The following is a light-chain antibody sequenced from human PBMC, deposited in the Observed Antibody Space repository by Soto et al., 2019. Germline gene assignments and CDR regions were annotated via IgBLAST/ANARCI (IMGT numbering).Light chain of an antibody. CDR3: QQYDTSPPLT. CDR2: GAS. CDR1: QSGSSDY. Sequence: EIVLTQSPGNLSLSPGDRATLSCMASQSGSSDYLAWYQQKPGQAPRLLLYGASSRAIGIPDRFSGSGSGTDFTLTISRLEPEDFAVYYCQQYDTSPPLTFGGGTKVEI. J-gene: IGKJ4*01. V-gene: IGKV3-20*01.